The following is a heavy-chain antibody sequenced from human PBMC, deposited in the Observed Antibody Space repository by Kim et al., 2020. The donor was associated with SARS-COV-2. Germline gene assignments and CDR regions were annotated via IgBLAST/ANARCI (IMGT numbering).Heavy chain of an antibody. CDR2: ISVTDAI. CDR1: GFTFTTYN. Sequence: GGSLRLSCAASGFTFTTYNMNWVRQAPGKGLEWISYISVTDAIYYADSVKGRFTISRDYAKNSLDLQMNSLRDEDTAVYYCARDWNWGIDVWGQGTQVTV. V-gene: IGHV3-48*02. CDR3: ARDWNWGIDV. D-gene: IGHD7-27*01. J-gene: IGHJ4*02.